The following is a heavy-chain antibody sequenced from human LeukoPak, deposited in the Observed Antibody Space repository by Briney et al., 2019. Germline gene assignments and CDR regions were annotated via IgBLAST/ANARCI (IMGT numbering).Heavy chain of an antibody. V-gene: IGHV3-53*01. CDR2: IYSGGST. D-gene: IGHD3-22*01. Sequence: PGGSLRLSCAASGFTVSSKYMSWVRQAPGKGLEWVSVIYSGGSTYYADSVKGRFTISRDNSKNTLYLQMNSLRAEDTAVYYCAKVRSGYYRNAFDIWGQGTMVTVSS. J-gene: IGHJ3*02. CDR3: AKVRSGYYRNAFDI. CDR1: GFTVSSKY.